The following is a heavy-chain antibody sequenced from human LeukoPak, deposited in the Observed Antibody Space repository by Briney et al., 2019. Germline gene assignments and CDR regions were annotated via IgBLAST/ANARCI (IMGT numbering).Heavy chain of an antibody. CDR3: ARGQENYYDFWSGTTEGDDY. J-gene: IGHJ4*02. CDR1: GFTFSDYY. CDR2: ISSSGSTI. Sequence: GGSLRLSCAASGFTFSDYYMSWLRQAPGKGLEWVSYISSSGSTIYYADPVKGRFTISRDNAKNSLYLQMNSLRAGDTAVYYCARGQENYYDFWSGTTEGDDYWGQGTLVTVSS. V-gene: IGHV3-11*01. D-gene: IGHD3-3*01.